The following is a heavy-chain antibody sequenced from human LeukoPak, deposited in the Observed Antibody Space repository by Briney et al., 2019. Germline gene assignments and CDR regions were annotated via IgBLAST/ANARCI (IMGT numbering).Heavy chain of an antibody. J-gene: IGHJ4*02. CDR1: GYTFTGYY. D-gene: IGHD3-16*02. CDR2: INPNSGDT. CDR3: ARVIYDYVWGSYRTSSPYYFDY. Sequence: ASVQVSCKASGYTFTGYYMHWVRQAPGQGLEWVGWINPNSGDTNYAQKFQGRVTMTRDTSISTAYMELSRLRSDDTAVYYCARVIYDYVWGSYRTSSPYYFDYWGQGTLVTVSS. V-gene: IGHV1-2*02.